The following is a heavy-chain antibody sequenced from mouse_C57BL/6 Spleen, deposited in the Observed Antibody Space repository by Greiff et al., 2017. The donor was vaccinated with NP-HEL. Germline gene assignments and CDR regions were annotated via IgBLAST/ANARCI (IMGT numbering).Heavy chain of an antibody. CDR3: ARSGPVGTGYAMDY. Sequence: EVQLQQSGPELVKPGASVKISCKASGYTFTDYYMNWVKQSHGKSLEWIGDINPNNGGTSYNQKFKGKATLTVDKSSSTAYMELRSLTSEDSAVYYCARSGPVGTGYAMDYWGQGTSVTVSS. CDR2: INPNNGGT. CDR1: GYTFTDYY. D-gene: IGHD3-1*01. J-gene: IGHJ4*01. V-gene: IGHV1-26*01.